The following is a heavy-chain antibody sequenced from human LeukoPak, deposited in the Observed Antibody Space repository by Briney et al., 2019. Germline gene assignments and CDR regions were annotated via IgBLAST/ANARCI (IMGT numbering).Heavy chain of an antibody. Sequence: SETLSLTCTVSGGSISSYYWNWIRQAPGKGPEWIGNIYRGRTRLNPSLTSRVAISVDMSKSQVSLSLTSGTAADTAIYYCAGEGEYGDSYSWGQGALVIVSA. D-gene: IGHD2-21*01. CDR2: IYRGRT. V-gene: IGHV4-59*12. J-gene: IGHJ5*02. CDR3: AGEGEYGDSYS. CDR1: GGSISSYY.